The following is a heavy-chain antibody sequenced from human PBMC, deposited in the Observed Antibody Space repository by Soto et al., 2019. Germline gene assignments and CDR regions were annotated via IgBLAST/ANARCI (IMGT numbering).Heavy chain of an antibody. CDR2: ISGSSTYI. J-gene: IGHJ6*02. Sequence: EVQLVESGGGLVKPAGSLRLSCAASGFIVTSYTVNWVRQAPGKGLEWVSSISGSSTYIYYADSVKGRFTISRDNAKNLLSLQLNSLRAEDTAVYYCARDRKIAVAGTSNYFYYGLDVWGQGTTVTVYS. D-gene: IGHD6-19*01. CDR1: GFIVTSYT. CDR3: ARDRKIAVAGTSNYFYYGLDV. V-gene: IGHV3-21*01.